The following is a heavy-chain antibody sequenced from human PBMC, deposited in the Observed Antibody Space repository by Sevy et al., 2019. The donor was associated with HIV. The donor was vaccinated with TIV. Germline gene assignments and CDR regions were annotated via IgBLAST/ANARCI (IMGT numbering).Heavy chain of an antibody. CDR1: GFTFSSYG. Sequence: GGSLRLSCAASGFTFSSYGMNWVRQAPGKGLEWVSYISVSSSTKYYADSVKGRFTISRDNAKNSLYLQMNSLADEDTAVYYCARRLAYWGQGTLVTVSS. CDR2: ISVSSSTK. J-gene: IGHJ4*02. CDR3: ARRLAY. V-gene: IGHV3-48*02.